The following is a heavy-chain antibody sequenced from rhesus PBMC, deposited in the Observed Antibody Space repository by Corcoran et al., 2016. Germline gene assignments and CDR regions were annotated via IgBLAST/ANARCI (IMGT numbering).Heavy chain of an antibody. V-gene: IGHV4-169*01. J-gene: IGHJ6*01. CDR2: IYVSGSST. D-gene: IGHD4-29*01. CDR1: GGSISSSY. CDR3: ARGVDYVRNYGLDS. Sequence: QLQLQESGPGLVKPSETLSVTCAVSGGSISSSYWSWIRQAPGKGLEWIGYIYVSGSSTNYNPSLKSRVTLSVDTSKNQLSLKLSSVTTADTAVYYCARGVDYVRNYGLDSWGQGVVVTVSS.